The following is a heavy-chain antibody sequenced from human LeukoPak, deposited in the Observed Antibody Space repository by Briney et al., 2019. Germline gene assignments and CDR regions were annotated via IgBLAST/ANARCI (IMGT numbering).Heavy chain of an antibody. D-gene: IGHD3-22*01. CDR1: GFTFSSYW. CDR2: ISSDGSST. Sequence: GGSLRLSCAASGFTFSSYWMHWVRQAPGKGLVWVSRISSDGSSTTYADSVKGRFTIPRDNAKNTLFLQMNSLRAEDTAVYYCASTYYYDSGRWFDPWGQGTLVTVSS. CDR3: ASTYYYDSGRWFDP. V-gene: IGHV3-74*01. J-gene: IGHJ5*02.